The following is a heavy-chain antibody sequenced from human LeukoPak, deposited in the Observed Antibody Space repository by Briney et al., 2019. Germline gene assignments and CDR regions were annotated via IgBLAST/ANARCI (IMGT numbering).Heavy chain of an antibody. D-gene: IGHD6-13*01. J-gene: IGHJ4*02. CDR2: ISGDGTTT. Sequence: QAGGSLRLSCAASGFTFDDYAMHWVRQAPGKGLEWVSLISGDGTTTFYADSVKGRFTISRDNSANSLYLQMNSLRAEDTALYYCARPLGSNSWYVGYWGQGTLVIVSS. CDR1: GFTFDDYA. V-gene: IGHV3-43*02. CDR3: ARPLGSNSWYVGY.